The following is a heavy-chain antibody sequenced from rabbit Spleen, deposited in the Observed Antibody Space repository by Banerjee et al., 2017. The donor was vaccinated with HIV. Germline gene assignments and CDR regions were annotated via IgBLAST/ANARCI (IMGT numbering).Heavy chain of an antibody. D-gene: IGHD1-1*01. Sequence: QEQLVESGGDLVKPGASLTLTCTASGVSFSIRSYICWVRQAPGKGLEWIACIDAGSSTFTYFATWAKGRFTISKTSSTTVTLQMTRLTAADTATYFCARDTSSSFSSYGMDLWGPGTLVTVS. J-gene: IGHJ6*01. V-gene: IGHV1S45*01. CDR3: ARDTSSSFSSYGMDL. CDR1: GVSFSIRSY. CDR2: IDAGSSTFT.